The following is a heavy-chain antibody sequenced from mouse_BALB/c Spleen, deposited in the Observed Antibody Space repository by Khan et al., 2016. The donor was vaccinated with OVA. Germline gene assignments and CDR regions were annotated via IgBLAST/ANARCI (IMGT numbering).Heavy chain of an antibody. Sequence: ESGPELKKPGETVKISCKASGYTFTIYGMNWVRQAPGKGLKWMGWINTYTGEPTYADDFKGRFAFSLETSASTAYLQINNLKNEDTATYFCARVGYNGTMDYWGQGTSVTVSS. CDR1: GYTFTIYG. V-gene: IGHV9-3-1*01. CDR3: ARVGYNGTMDY. CDR2: INTYTGEP. J-gene: IGHJ4*01. D-gene: IGHD2-14*01.